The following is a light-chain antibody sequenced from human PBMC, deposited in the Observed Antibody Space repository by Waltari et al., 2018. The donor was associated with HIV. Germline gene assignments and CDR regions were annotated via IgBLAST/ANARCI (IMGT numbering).Light chain of an antibody. CDR1: NLGDKF. J-gene: IGLJ2*01. V-gene: IGLV3-1*01. CDR3: QSWDTDFLV. CDR2: QDD. Sequence: SLELTQPPSVSVSPGQTATITCSGNNLGDKFACWYQQKPGQSPVLVIYQDDKRPSGIPGRFSGSNSGDTATLTISGTQTLDEADYYCQSWDTDFLVFGGGTKLTVL.